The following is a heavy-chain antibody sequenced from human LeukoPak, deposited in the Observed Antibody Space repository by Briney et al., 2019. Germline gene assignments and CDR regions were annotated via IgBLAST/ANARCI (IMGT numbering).Heavy chain of an antibody. CDR2: ISGSGGST. CDR3: AKGASKRAVVPAAISSDY. Sequence: GGSLRLSCAASGFTFSSYAMSWVRQAPGKGLEWFSAISGSGGSTYYADSVKGRFTISRDNSKNTLYLQMNSLRAEDTAVYYCAKGASKRAVVPAAISSDYWGQGTLVTVSS. D-gene: IGHD2-2*02. CDR1: GFTFSSYA. J-gene: IGHJ4*02. V-gene: IGHV3-23*01.